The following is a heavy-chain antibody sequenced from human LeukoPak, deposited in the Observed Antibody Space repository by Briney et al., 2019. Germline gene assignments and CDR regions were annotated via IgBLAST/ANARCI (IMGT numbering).Heavy chain of an antibody. D-gene: IGHD2-15*01. J-gene: IGHJ4*02. Sequence: EPSETLSLTCTVSGGSISSGGYYWSWIRQPPGKGLEWIGYIYHSGSTYYNPSLKSRVTISVDRSKNQFSLKLSSVTAADTAVYYCARTQVVVAATTYYFDYWGQGTLVTVSS. CDR1: GGSISSGGYY. CDR2: IYHSGST. CDR3: ARTQVVVAATTYYFDY. V-gene: IGHV4-30-2*01.